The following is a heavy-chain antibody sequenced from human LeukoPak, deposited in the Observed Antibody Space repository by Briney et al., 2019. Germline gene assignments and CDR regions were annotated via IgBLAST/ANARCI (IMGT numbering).Heavy chain of an antibody. D-gene: IGHD6-19*01. V-gene: IGHV1-2*02. J-gene: IGHJ4*02. CDR2: INPNSGGT. CDR1: GYTFTGYY. CDR3: TVVGIRLVPVY. Sequence: RRASVKVSCKASGYTFTGYYMHWVRQAPGQGLEWMGWINPNSGGTNYAQKFQGRVTMTRDTSISTPYMELSRLRSDDTAVYYCTVVGIRLVPVYWGQGTLVTVSS.